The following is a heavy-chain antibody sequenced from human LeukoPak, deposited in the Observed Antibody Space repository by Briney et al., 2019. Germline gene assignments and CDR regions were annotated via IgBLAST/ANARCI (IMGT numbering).Heavy chain of an antibody. J-gene: IGHJ6*03. CDR2: IIPIFGTA. V-gene: IGHV1-69*05. CDR1: GGTFSSYA. D-gene: IGHD2-2*01. CDR3: ARNGGGSRSSTKNYYYYMDV. Sequence: SVKVSCKASGGTFSSYAISWVRQAPGQGLEWMGGIIPIFGTANYAQKFQGRVTITTDESTSTAYMELSSLRSEDTAVYYCARNGGGSRSSTKNYYYYMDVWGKGTTVTVSS.